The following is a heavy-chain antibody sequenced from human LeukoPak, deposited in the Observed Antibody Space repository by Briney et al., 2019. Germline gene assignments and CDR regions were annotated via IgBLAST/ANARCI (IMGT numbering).Heavy chain of an antibody. CDR1: GGTFSSYA. D-gene: IGHD2-21*01. CDR3: ARALVEAGGGAYYYYYMDV. Sequence: ASVKVSCKASGGTFSSYAISWVRQAPGQGLEWMGGIIPIFGTANYAQKFQGRVTITTDESTSTAYMELSSLRSEDTAVYYCARALVEAGGGAYYYYYMDVWGKGTTVTVSS. V-gene: IGHV1-69*05. CDR2: IIPIFGTA. J-gene: IGHJ6*03.